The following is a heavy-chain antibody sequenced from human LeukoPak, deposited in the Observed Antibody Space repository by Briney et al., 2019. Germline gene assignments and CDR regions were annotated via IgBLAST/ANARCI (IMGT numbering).Heavy chain of an antibody. CDR3: AKFDGSSTSSTFDY. J-gene: IGHJ4*02. D-gene: IGHD2-2*01. CDR2: IRYDGSNK. V-gene: IGHV3-30*02. Sequence: GGSLRLSCAASGFTFSSYGMHWVRQAPGKGLEWVAFIRYDGSNKYYADSVKGRFTISRDNSKNTLYLQMNSLRAEDTAVYYCAKFDGSSTSSTFDYWGQGTLVTVSS. CDR1: GFTFSSYG.